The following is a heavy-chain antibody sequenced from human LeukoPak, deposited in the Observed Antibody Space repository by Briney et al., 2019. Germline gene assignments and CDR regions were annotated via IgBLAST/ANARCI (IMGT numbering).Heavy chain of an antibody. D-gene: IGHD3-22*01. CDR2: ISGSGGST. CDR3: ARLGDTMKAGGAFDI. V-gene: IGHV3-23*01. J-gene: IGHJ3*02. Sequence: GGSLRLSCEASAFTFSSYAMSWVRQAPGKGLEWVSAISGSGGSTYYADSVKGRFTISRDNAKNSLYLQMNSLRAEDTAVYYCARLGDTMKAGGAFDIWGQGTMVTVSS. CDR1: AFTFSSYA.